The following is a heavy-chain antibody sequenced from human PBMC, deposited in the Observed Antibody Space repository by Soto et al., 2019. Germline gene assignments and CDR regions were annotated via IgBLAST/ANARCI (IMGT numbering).Heavy chain of an antibody. D-gene: IGHD6-13*01. V-gene: IGHV3-23*01. CDR2: ISGSGGST. CDR1: GFTFSSYA. J-gene: IGHJ6*02. CDR3: AKNLWSSSWYKQPYYYSYGMDV. Sequence: LGGSLRLSCAASGFTFSSYAMSWVRQAPGKGLEWVSAISGSGGSTYYADSVKGRFTISRDNSKNTLYLQMNSLRAEDTAVYYCAKNLWSSSWYKQPYYYSYGMDVCGQGTTVTVSS.